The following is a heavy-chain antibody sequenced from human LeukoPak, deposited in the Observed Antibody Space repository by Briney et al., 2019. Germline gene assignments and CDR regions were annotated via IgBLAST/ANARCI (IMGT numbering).Heavy chain of an antibody. D-gene: IGHD5-18*01. CDR3: ARDRIPGGFDI. Sequence: SETLSLTCTVSGGSISSGDYYWSWIRQPPGKGLEWIGYIYYSGGTYYNPSLKSRVTISVDTSKNQFSLKLSPVTAADTAVYYCARDRIPGGFDIWGQGTMVTVSS. CDR2: IYYSGGT. J-gene: IGHJ3*02. CDR1: GGSISSGDYY. V-gene: IGHV4-30-4*01.